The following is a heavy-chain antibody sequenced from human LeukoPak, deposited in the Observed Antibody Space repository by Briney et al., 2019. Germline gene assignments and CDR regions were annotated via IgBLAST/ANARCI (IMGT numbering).Heavy chain of an antibody. CDR3: ARVSSGWSVWYFDL. CDR1: GDSINIHY. V-gene: IGHV4-59*11. CDR2: IYYSGST. D-gene: IGHD6-19*01. J-gene: IGHJ2*01. Sequence: PSETLSLTCNVSGDSINIHYYNWIRQPPGKGLEWIGYIYYSGSTNYNPSLKSRVTISVDTSKNQFSLKLSSVTAADTAVYYCARVSSGWSVWYFDLWGRGTLVTVSS.